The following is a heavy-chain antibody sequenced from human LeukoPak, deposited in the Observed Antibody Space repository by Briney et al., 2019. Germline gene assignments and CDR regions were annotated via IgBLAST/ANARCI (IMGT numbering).Heavy chain of an antibody. CDR1: GGSISSSSYY. CDR2: IYYSGST. V-gene: IGHV4-39*01. D-gene: IGHD2-2*01. Sequence: SETLSLTCTVSGGSISSSSYYWGWIRQPPGKGLEWIGSIYYSGSTYYNPSLKSRVTISVDTSKNQFSLKLSSVTAADTAVYYCARGGDIVVVAAALQYYYYYYGMDVWGQGTTVTVSS. J-gene: IGHJ6*02. CDR3: ARGGDIVVVAAALQYYYYYYGMDV.